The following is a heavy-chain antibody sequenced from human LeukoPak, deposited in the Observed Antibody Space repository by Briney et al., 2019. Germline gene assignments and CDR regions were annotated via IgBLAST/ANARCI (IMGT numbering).Heavy chain of an antibody. CDR1: GFTFSSYS. J-gene: IGHJ4*02. D-gene: IGHD3-16*01. CDR2: ISSSSSYI. Sequence: GGSLRLACAASGFTFSSYSMNWVRQAPGKGLEWVSSISSSSSYIYYADSVKGRFTISRDNAKNSLYLQMNSLRAEDTAVYYCARDLGAYLDYWGQGTLVTVSS. CDR3: ARDLGAYLDY. V-gene: IGHV3-21*01.